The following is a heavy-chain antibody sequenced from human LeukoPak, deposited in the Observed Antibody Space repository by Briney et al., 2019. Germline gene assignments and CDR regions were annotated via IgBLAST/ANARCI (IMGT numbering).Heavy chain of an antibody. D-gene: IGHD6-19*01. CDR2: ISGSGGST. CDR3: ARGQQWPGEPITHFDY. J-gene: IGHJ4*02. V-gene: IGHV3-23*01. Sequence: GVSLRLSCAASGFTFSSYAMIWVRQAPGKGLEWVSAISGSGGSTYYADSVRGRFTISRDNSKNTLYLQMNSLRAEDTAVYYCARGQQWPGEPITHFDYWGQGTLVTVSS. CDR1: GFTFSSYA.